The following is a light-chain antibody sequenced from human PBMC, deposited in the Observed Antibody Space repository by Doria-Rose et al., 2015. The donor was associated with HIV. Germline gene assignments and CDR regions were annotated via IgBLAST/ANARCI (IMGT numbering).Light chain of an antibody. Sequence: PPSASGSPGQSVAISCTGTSSDVGGYNRVSWYQQHPGKAPKLMIYEVSQRPSGVPDRFSGSKSGNTASLTVSGLQADGEADYYCSSYADNRWVFGRGTKLTVL. CDR2: EVS. CDR3: SSYADNRWV. CDR1: SSDVGGYNR. V-gene: IGLV2-8*01. J-gene: IGLJ3*02.